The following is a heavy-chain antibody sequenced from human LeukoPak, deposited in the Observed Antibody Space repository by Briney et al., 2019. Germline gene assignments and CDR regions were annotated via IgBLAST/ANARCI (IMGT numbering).Heavy chain of an antibody. J-gene: IGHJ4*02. CDR3: ARRRYFDY. CDR2: INQSGST. CDR1: GGSLSGYY. Sequence: SETLSLTCAVYGGSLSGYYWSWIRQPPGKGLEWIGEINQSGSTNYNPSLKSRVTISVDTSKNQFSLKLDSVTAADTAVYYCARRRYFDYWGQGTLVTVSS. V-gene: IGHV4-34*01.